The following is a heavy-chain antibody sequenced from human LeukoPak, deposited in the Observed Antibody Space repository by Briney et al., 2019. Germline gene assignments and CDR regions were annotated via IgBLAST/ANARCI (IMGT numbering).Heavy chain of an antibody. J-gene: IGHJ3*02. CDR3: AKDAGNAAAPTSAFDM. D-gene: IGHD6-13*01. Sequence: GGSLRLSCAASGFTFSTYAMSWVRQAPGKGLEWVAFIQYDGGERYYTDSVKGRFTISRDNSKNTLYLQMDSLRAEDTAVYYSAKDAGNAAAPTSAFDMWGQGTKVTVSS. V-gene: IGHV3-30*02. CDR2: IQYDGGER. CDR1: GFTFSTYA.